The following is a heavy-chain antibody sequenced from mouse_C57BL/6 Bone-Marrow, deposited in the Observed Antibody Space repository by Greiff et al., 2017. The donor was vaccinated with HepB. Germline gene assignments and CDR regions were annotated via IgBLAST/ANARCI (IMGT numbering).Heavy chain of an antibody. V-gene: IGHV5-15*01. Sequence: EVQVVESGGGLVQPGGSLKLSCAASGFTFSDYGMAWVRQAPRKGPEWVAFISNLAYSIYYADTVTGRFTISRANAQNTLYLDMSSLRSEDTAMYYCARRGDWEDYWGQGTTLTVSS. CDR3: ARRGDWEDY. CDR1: GFTFSDYG. CDR2: ISNLAYSI. D-gene: IGHD4-1*01. J-gene: IGHJ2*01.